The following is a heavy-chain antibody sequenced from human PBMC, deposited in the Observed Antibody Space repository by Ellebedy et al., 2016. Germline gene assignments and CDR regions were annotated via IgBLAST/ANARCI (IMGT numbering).Heavy chain of an antibody. CDR1: GGSISRYH. CDR2: IYYTWTT. J-gene: IGHJ4*02. CDR3: ARIGGVSFGERPIDY. V-gene: IGHV4-59*01. Sequence: GSLRLSCIVSGGSISRYHWSWIRQPPGRGLEWIGNIYYTWTTNYNPSLQSRVTISLDTSKNQFSLRLTSVTAADTAVYYCARIGGVSFGERPIDYWGQGTLVTVSS. D-gene: IGHD3-10*01.